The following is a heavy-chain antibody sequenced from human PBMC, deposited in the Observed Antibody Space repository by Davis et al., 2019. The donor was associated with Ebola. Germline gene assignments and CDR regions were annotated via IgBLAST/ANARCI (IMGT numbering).Heavy chain of an antibody. CDR2: IKQDGSEK. Sequence: GESLKISCAASGFTFSSYWMSWVRQAPGKGLEWVANIKQDGSEKYYVDSVKGRFTISRDNAKNSLYLQMNSLRAEDTAVYYCARDGAHSYCSSTSCYLDYYYGMDVWGQGTTVTVSS. J-gene: IGHJ6*02. V-gene: IGHV3-7*01. CDR3: ARDGAHSYCSSTSCYLDYYYGMDV. D-gene: IGHD2-2*01. CDR1: GFTFSSYW.